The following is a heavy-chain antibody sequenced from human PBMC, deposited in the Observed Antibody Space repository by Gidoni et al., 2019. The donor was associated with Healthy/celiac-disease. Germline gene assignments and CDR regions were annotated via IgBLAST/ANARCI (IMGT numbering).Heavy chain of an antibody. CDR1: GFTFSSYG. CDR3: ARDPTVTTLTHYYYYGMDV. D-gene: IGHD4-17*01. Sequence: QVQLVESGGGVVQPGRSLRLSCAASGFTFSSYGMHWVRQAPGKGLEGVEVIWDDGSKKYYADSVKGRFTISRDNSKNTLYLQMNSLRAEDTAVYYCARDPTVTTLTHYYYYGMDVWGQGTTVTVSS. J-gene: IGHJ6*02. CDR2: IWDDGSKK. V-gene: IGHV3-33*01.